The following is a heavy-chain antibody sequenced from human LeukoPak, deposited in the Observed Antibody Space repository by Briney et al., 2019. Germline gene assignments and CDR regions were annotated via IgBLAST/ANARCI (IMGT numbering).Heavy chain of an antibody. D-gene: IGHD6-19*01. Sequence: PERSLRLSCAASGFTFSSYGMHWVRQAPGKGLEWVAVIWYDGSNKYYSDSVRGRFTISRDNPKNTLYLQMNSLRAEDTAVYYCARVYSSSLDVWGQGTTVTVSS. CDR1: GFTFSSYG. J-gene: IGHJ6*02. CDR2: IWYDGSNK. CDR3: ARVYSSSLDV. V-gene: IGHV3-33*01.